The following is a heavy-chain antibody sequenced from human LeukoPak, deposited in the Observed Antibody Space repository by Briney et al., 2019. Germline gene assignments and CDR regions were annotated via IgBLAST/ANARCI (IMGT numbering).Heavy chain of an antibody. Sequence: SETLSLTCAVYGGSFSGYYWSWIRQPPGKGLEWIGEINHSGSTNYNPSLKSLVTISVDTSKNQFSLKLSSVTAADTAVYYCARVHCSSTSCYPGGNWFDPWGQGTLVTVSS. J-gene: IGHJ5*02. V-gene: IGHV4-34*01. CDR2: INHSGST. CDR1: GGSFSGYY. D-gene: IGHD2-2*01. CDR3: ARVHCSSTSCYPGGNWFDP.